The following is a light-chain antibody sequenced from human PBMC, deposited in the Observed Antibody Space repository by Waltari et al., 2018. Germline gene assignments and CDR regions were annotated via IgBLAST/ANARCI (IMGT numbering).Light chain of an antibody. CDR2: SNN. CDR1: RSNIGSNT. V-gene: IGLV1-44*01. CDR3: AAWDDSLNGDVV. J-gene: IGLJ2*01. Sequence: QSVLTQPPSASGPPGQRVTISCSGSRSNIGSNTVNWYHTLPGPAPKLLIYSNNHRPSGVPDRFSGSKSGTSASLAISGLQSEDEADYYCAAWDDSLNGDVVFGGGTKLTVL.